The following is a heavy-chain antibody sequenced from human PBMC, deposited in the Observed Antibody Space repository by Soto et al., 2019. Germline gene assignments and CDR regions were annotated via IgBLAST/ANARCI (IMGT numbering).Heavy chain of an antibody. Sequence: PSETLSLTCTVSGGSITYYCSWMRLSPGKGLEWIGYINSNGYSSYNPSLKSRVTLSVDTSKNQFSLKLSSVTAADTAVYYCAGSYYDFWSGYENLYGMDVWGQGTTVTVSS. V-gene: IGHV4-59*08. J-gene: IGHJ6*02. CDR3: AGSYYDFWSGYENLYGMDV. CDR2: INSNGYS. CDR1: GGSITYY. D-gene: IGHD3-3*01.